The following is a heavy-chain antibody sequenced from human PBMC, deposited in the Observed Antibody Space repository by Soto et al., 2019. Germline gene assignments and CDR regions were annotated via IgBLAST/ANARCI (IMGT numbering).Heavy chain of an antibody. CDR2: MNPNSGNT. CDR1: GYTFTSYD. CDR3: ARRSTMTTVTTYAY. D-gene: IGHD4-17*01. V-gene: IGHV1-8*01. Sequence: QVQLVQSGAEVKKPGASVKVSCKASGYTFTSYDINWVRQATGQGLEWMGWMNPNSGNTGYAQKFQGRVTMTRNTSISTAYMELSSLRAEDTAVYYCARRSTMTTVTTYAYWGQGTLVTVSS. J-gene: IGHJ4*02.